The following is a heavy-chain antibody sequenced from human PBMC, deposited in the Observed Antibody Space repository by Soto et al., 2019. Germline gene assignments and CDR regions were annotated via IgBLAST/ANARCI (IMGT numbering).Heavy chain of an antibody. CDR2: IYYSGST. J-gene: IGHJ4*02. Sequence: SETLSLTCTVSGGSISSGDYYWSWIRQPPVKGLEWIGYIYYSGSTYYNPSLKSRVTISVDTSKNQFSLKLSSVTAADTAVYYCARVGDSSGYYPYYFDYWGQGTLVTVSS. CDR3: ARVGDSSGYYPYYFDY. V-gene: IGHV4-30-4*01. CDR1: GGSISSGDYY. D-gene: IGHD3-22*01.